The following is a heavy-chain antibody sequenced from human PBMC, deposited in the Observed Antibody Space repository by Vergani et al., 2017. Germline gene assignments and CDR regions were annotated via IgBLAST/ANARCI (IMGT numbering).Heavy chain of an antibody. CDR3: ARMVVAATQQHAFEI. CDR1: GGSISSSNW. D-gene: IGHD2-15*01. J-gene: IGHJ3*02. CDR2: IYHSGST. V-gene: IGHV4-4*02. Sequence: QVQLQESGPGLVKPSGTLSLTCAVSGGSISSSNWWSWVRQPPGKGLEWIGEIYHSGSTNYNPSLKSRVTISVDKSKNQFSLKLSSVTAADAAVYYCARMVVAATQQHAFEIWGQGTMVTVSS.